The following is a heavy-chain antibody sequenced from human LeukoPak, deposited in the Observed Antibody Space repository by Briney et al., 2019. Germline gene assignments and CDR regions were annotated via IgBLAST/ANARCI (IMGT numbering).Heavy chain of an antibody. V-gene: IGHV3-30*18. CDR3: AKDPPSPYYSGSYPDY. D-gene: IGHD1-26*01. CDR1: GFTFSSYG. CDR2: ISYDGSNK. Sequence: GRSLRLSCAASGFTFSSYGMHWVRQAPGKGLEWVAVISYDGSNKYYADSVKGRFTISRDNSKNTLYLQMNSLRAEDTAVYYCAKDPPSPYYSGSYPDYWGQGTLVTVSS. J-gene: IGHJ4*02.